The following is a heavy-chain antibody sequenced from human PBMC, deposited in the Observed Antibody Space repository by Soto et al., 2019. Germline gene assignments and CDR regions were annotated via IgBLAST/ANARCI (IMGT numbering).Heavy chain of an antibody. CDR2: INHSGRV. CDR1: GGSFSGHS. V-gene: IGHV4-34*01. D-gene: IGHD3-22*01. Sequence: SETLTLTCAVYGGSFSGHSWTWIRQSPGKGLEWIGDINHSGRVNYSPSLKSRVTISLDTSKNQFSLTLSAVTAADTAMYYCSTRAYDTNGYYRFDPWGQGTLVTVSS. J-gene: IGHJ5*01. CDR3: STRAYDTNGYYRFDP.